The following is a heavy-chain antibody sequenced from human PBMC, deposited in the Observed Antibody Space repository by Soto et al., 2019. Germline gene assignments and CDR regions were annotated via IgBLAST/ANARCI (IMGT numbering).Heavy chain of an antibody. CDR1: GVSVHNSHSF. CDR3: GRVVEGATRHTDSDS. D-gene: IGHD2-15*01. V-gene: IGHV4-39*02. CDR2: VYHSGGS. J-gene: IGHJ5*02. Sequence: SETLSLTCAVSGVSVHNSHSFWGWIRQPPGKGLEFIGSVYHSGGSYYNPSLKGRVTISVDTSNNQISLRVNSVTAADTAVYYCGRVVEGATRHTDSDSWGQGMLVTVSS.